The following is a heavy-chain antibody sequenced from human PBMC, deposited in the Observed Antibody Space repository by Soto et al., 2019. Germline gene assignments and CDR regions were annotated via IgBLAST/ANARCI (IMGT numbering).Heavy chain of an antibody. CDR1: GGSLSGYY. J-gene: IGHJ4*02. CDR3: ARGQEGVVATH. CDR2: IKDGGYT. Sequence: QVQLQQWGAGLLKPSETLSLNCAVNGGSLSGYYWSWIRQPPGKGLEWIGEIKDGGYTNYSPSLKSRATSSSDTSNNQFSLRLNPVTAADTGLYYCARGQEGVVATHWDQGALVTVSS. V-gene: IGHV4-34*01. D-gene: IGHD5-12*01.